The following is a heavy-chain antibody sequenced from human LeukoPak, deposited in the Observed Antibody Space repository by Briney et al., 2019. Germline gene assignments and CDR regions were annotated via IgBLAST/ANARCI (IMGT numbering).Heavy chain of an antibody. CDR3: ARGGTAMGTGFAP. CDR2: IYHSGIT. J-gene: IGHJ5*02. CDR1: DYSISSGYGYY. D-gene: IGHD5-18*01. Sequence: SETLSLTCTVSDYSISSGYGYYWGWIRQPPGKGLEWIGNIYHSGITYYNHFNSSLKSRVTISVDTSKNQFSLKLSSVTAADTAVYYCARGGTAMGTGFAPGGRGTLVTVSP. V-gene: IGHV4-38-2*02.